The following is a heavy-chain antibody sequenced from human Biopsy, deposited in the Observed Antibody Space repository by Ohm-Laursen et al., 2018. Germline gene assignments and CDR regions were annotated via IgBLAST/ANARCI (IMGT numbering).Heavy chain of an antibody. CDR3: ARVGVGAPSIDYFDS. V-gene: IGHV4-4*07. CDR1: GGSISNYY. D-gene: IGHD1-26*01. Sequence: SETLSLTCSVSGGSISNYYWSWIRQPAGKGLEWIGRIYSSGSTNYNPSLKSRVTMSVDTSKNQFSLILSSVTAADTAVYYCARVGVGAPSIDYFDSWGQGALVTVSS. J-gene: IGHJ4*02. CDR2: IYSSGST.